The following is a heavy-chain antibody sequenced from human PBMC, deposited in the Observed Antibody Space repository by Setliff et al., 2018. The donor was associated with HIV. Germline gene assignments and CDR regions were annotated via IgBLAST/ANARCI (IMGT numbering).Heavy chain of an antibody. CDR1: GGTFSSYA. J-gene: IGHJ4*02. CDR3: ARAYYDSVWGNYRYRFYYFDY. V-gene: IGHV1-69*13. Sequence: SVKVSCKASGGTFSSYAINWVRQAPGQGLEWMGGIIPMFGTAHYAQKFQGRVTITADESTTTAYMELSSLRSEDTVVYYCARAYYDSVWGNYRYRFYYFDYWGQGSLVTVSS. CDR2: IIPMFGTA. D-gene: IGHD3-16*02.